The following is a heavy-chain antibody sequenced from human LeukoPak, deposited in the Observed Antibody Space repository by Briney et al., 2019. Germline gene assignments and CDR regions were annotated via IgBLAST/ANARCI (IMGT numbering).Heavy chain of an antibody. CDR3: TRVTTNGYFEY. D-gene: IGHD1-1*01. Sequence: GGSLRLSCAASGFTFSSFWVAWVRQAPGKGLEWVASIKYDESERHHVDSVEGRFTISRDNAKNSLYLQMNSLRAEDTAVYFCTRVTTNGYFEYWGQGTLVTVSS. J-gene: IGHJ4*02. CDR1: GFTFSSFW. CDR2: IKYDESER. V-gene: IGHV3-7*04.